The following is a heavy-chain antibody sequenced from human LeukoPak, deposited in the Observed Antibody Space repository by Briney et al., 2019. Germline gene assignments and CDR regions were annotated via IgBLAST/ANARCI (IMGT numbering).Heavy chain of an antibody. D-gene: IGHD2-2*01. CDR1: GFMLSSYW. CDR2: INSDGSST. Sequence: GGSLRLSCVASGFMLSSYWMNWVRQAPGKGLVWVSRINSDGSSTSYADSVKGRFTISRDNAKNTLFLQMNSLRAEDTAVYYCARGPGAFDIWGQGAMVTVSS. CDR3: ARGPGAFDI. V-gene: IGHV3-74*01. J-gene: IGHJ3*02.